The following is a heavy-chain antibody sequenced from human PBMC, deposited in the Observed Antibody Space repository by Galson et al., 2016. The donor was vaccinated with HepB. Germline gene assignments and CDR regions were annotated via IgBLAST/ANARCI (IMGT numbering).Heavy chain of an antibody. CDR1: GFIFNSAW. J-gene: IGHJ4*02. D-gene: IGHD1-14*01. CDR3: VADVPEPLAQMDY. CDR2: VRSQVDGGTI. Sequence: SLRLSCAGAGFIFNSAWMSWVRQAPGKGPEWVARVRSQVDGGTIEYAAPVEGRFTMSRRDSARTTNLRMNGLKTEDTGVYFGVADVPEPLAQMDYWGQGVRVIVSS. V-gene: IGHV3-15*01.